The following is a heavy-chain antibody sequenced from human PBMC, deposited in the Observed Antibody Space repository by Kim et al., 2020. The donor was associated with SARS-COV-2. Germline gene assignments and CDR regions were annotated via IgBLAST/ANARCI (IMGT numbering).Heavy chain of an antibody. CDR2: ISYDGTNQ. J-gene: IGHJ4*02. Sequence: GGSLRLSCAASGFTLSSYAMHWVRQAPGKGLEWVAVISYDGTNQYYADSVKGRFTISRDNSKNTLYLQMNSLRVEDTAVYYCARDDSSSYYSPLRWGQGT. V-gene: IGHV3-30*04. CDR1: GFTLSSYA. CDR3: ARDDSSSYYSPLR. D-gene: IGHD6-13*01.